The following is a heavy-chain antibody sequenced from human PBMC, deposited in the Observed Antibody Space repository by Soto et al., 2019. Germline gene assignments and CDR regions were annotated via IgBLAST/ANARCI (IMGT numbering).Heavy chain of an antibody. V-gene: IGHV4-38-2*02. Sequence: SETLSLTCAVSGYSISSGYYWGWIRQPPGKGLEWIGSIYHSGSTYYNPSLKSRVTISVDTSKNQFSLKLSSVTAADTAVYYCARDFIVVVVDATAEYNWLDPWGQGTLVTVYS. J-gene: IGHJ5*02. CDR1: GYSISSGYY. D-gene: IGHD2-15*01. CDR2: IYHSGST. CDR3: ARDFIVVVVDATAEYNWLDP.